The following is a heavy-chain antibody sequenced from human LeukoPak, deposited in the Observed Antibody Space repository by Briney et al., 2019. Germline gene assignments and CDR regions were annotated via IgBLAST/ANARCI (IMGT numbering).Heavy chain of an antibody. CDR3: ARVSYDSSGYYSSAFAFDI. V-gene: IGHV4-61*02. Sequence: SQTLSLTCTVSGGSLSSGSYYWSWIRQPAGKGLERIGRIYTSGSTNYNPSLKSRVTISVDTSKNQFSLKLSSVTAADTAVYYCARVSYDSSGYYSSAFAFDIWGQGTMVTVSS. D-gene: IGHD3-22*01. CDR1: GGSLSSGSYY. J-gene: IGHJ3*02. CDR2: IYTSGST.